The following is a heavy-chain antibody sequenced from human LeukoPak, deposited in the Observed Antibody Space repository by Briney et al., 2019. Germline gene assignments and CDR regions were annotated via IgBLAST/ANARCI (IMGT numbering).Heavy chain of an antibody. J-gene: IGHJ5*02. CDR3: ARRRFAVPGTVWFDP. Sequence: PSETLSLTCTVSGGSISDNYWSWLRQPPGKELEWIGYIYSSGGTSYNPSLQSRVTISEDKSKNQFSLRLTSVTAADTAVYYCARRRFAVPGTVWFDPWGQGTLVTVSS. D-gene: IGHD6-19*01. CDR2: IYSSGGT. CDR1: GGSISDNY. V-gene: IGHV4-4*09.